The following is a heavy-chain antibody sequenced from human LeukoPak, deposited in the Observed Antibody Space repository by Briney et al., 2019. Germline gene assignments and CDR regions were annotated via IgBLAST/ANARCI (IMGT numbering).Heavy chain of an antibody. J-gene: IGHJ4*02. CDR1: GGTFSSYA. CDR3: ARSLRYFDWLLFDY. CDR2: IIPIFGTA. D-gene: IGHD3-9*01. Sequence: SVKVSCKASGGTFSSYAISWVRQAPGQGREWMGGIIPIFGTANYAQKFQGRVTITADESTSTAYMELSSLSSEDTAVYYCARSLRYFDWLLFDYWGQGALVTVSS. V-gene: IGHV1-69*01.